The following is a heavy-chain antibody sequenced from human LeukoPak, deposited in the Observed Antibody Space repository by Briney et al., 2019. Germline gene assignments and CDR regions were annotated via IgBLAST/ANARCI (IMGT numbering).Heavy chain of an antibody. Sequence: ASVKVSCKASGYTFTGYYMHWVRQAPGQGLELMGWINPNSGGTNYAQKFQGRVTMTRDTSISTAYMELSRLRSDDTAVYYCARQGYDSSGYYFDYWGQGTLVTVSS. CDR1: GYTFTGYY. CDR2: INPNSGGT. D-gene: IGHD3-22*01. CDR3: ARQGYDSSGYYFDY. V-gene: IGHV1-2*02. J-gene: IGHJ4*02.